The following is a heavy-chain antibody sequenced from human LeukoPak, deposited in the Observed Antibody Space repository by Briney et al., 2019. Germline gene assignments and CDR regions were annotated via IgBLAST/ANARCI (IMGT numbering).Heavy chain of an antibody. CDR2: ISWDGGST. J-gene: IGHJ4*02. CDR1: GFTFDDYA. Sequence: PGGSLRLSFAASGFTFDDYAMHWVRQAPGKGVEWVSLISWDGGSTYYADSVKGRFTISRDNSKNSLYLQMNSLRAEDTALYYCAKDFVAYCGSDCHFGYWGQGTLVTVSS. V-gene: IGHV3-43D*04. D-gene: IGHD2-21*01. CDR3: AKDFVAYCGSDCHFGY.